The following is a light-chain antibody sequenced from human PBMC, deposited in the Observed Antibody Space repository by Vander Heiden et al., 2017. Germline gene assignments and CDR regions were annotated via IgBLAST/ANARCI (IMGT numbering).Light chain of an antibody. Sequence: PGQRATLSCRASQSLSRNFLAWYQQKPGQSRRLLIYGTSNRAAGTPDRFSGSGSGTAFTLTISRLEPEDFAVYFCQQYDKLPLTFGGGTKVDLK. CDR1: QSLSRNF. CDR2: GTS. CDR3: QQYDKLPLT. V-gene: IGKV3-20*01. J-gene: IGKJ4*01.